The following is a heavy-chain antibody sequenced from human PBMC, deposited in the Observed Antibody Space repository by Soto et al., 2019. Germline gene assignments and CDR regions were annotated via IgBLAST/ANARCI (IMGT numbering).Heavy chain of an antibody. D-gene: IGHD1-26*01. CDR3: ASDIVGDSDSYGLDV. CDR2: ISYEDGNNK. Sequence: QAGGSLRLSCAASGFTFRSYAMHWVRQAPGKGLEWVAVISYEDGNNKYYADSVKGRFIISRDNSKNRLYLQMNSLRAEDTAVYYCASDIVGDSDSYGLDVWGQGTPVTVSS. V-gene: IGHV3-30-3*01. CDR1: GFTFRSYA. J-gene: IGHJ6*02.